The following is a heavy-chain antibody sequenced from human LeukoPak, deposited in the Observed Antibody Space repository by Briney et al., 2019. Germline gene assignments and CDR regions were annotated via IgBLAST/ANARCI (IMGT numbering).Heavy chain of an antibody. CDR2: ISSSSSSNI. J-gene: IGHJ3*02. Sequence: PGGSLRLSCAASRFAFSDYSMSWVRQAPGKGLEWVSSISSSSSSNIYYADSVKGRFTISRDNAKNSLYLQMNSLRAEDTAVYYCARLISGALTMIASGGAFDIWGQGTMVTVSS. V-gene: IGHV3-21*01. CDR3: ARLISGALTMIASGGAFDI. CDR1: RFAFSDYS. D-gene: IGHD3-22*01.